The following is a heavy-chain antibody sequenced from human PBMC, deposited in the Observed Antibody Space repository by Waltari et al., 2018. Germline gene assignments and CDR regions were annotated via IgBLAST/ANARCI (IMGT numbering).Heavy chain of an antibody. CDR2: IYYSGST. V-gene: IGHV4-39*07. J-gene: IGHJ5*02. CDR1: GGSISSSSYY. CDR3: ARDSCSGGSCSWFDP. Sequence: QLQLQESGPGLVKPSETLSLTCTVSGGSISSSSYYWGWIRQPPGKGLEWIGRIYYSGSTDYNPALKSRVTIAVDTSKNQFSLKLSSVTAADTAVYYCARDSCSGGSCSWFDPWGQGTLVTVSS. D-gene: IGHD2-15*01.